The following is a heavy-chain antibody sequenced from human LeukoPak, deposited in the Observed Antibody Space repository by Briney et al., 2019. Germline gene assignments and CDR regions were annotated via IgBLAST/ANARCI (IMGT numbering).Heavy chain of an antibody. D-gene: IGHD1-1*01. Sequence: PGGSLRLSCAASGFTFSSYAMSWVRQAPGKGLEWVSAISGSGGSTYYADSVKGRFTISRDNSKNTLYLQMNSLRAEDTAVYYCAKGSLGTTYYYGMDVWGQGTTVTVSS. CDR1: GFTFSSYA. CDR3: AKGSLGTTYYYGMDV. J-gene: IGHJ6*02. V-gene: IGHV3-23*01. CDR2: ISGSGGST.